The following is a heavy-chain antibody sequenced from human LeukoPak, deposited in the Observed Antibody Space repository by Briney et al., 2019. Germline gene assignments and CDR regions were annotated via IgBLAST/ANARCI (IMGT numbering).Heavy chain of an antibody. Sequence: ASVKVSCKTSGYNFIDYYVYWVRQAPGQRLEWMGWINPNGGGTNYAQKFQGRVTMTRDTSISTAYMELSRLRSDDTAVYYCARGHCSGGSCYLYFDYWGQGTLVTVSS. CDR2: INPNGGGT. CDR1: GYNFIDYY. V-gene: IGHV1-2*02. D-gene: IGHD2-15*01. J-gene: IGHJ4*02. CDR3: ARGHCSGGSCYLYFDY.